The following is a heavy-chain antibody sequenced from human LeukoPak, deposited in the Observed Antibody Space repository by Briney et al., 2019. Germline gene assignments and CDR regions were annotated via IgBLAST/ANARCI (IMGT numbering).Heavy chain of an antibody. Sequence: PGGSLRLSCAASGFTFSSYGMHWDRQAPGKGLEWVAVISYDGSNKYYADSVKGRFTISRDNSKNTLYLQMNSLRAEDTAVYYCAKDQLDYWGQGTLVTVSS. CDR2: ISYDGSNK. V-gene: IGHV3-30*18. CDR3: AKDQLDY. J-gene: IGHJ4*02. CDR1: GFTFSSYG. D-gene: IGHD5-24*01.